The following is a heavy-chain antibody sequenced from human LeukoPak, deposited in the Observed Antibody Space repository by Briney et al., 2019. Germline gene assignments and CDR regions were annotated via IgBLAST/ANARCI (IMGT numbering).Heavy chain of an antibody. CDR1: GYTLTELS. CDR3: ATVGMVRGVIPYYFDY. V-gene: IGHV1-24*01. D-gene: IGHD3-10*01. Sequence: ASVKVSCKVSGYTLTELSMHWVRQAPGKGLEWMGGFDPEDGETIYAQKFQGRVTMTEDTSTDTAYMELSSLRSEDTAVHYCATVGMVRGVIPYYFDYWGKGTLVTVSS. J-gene: IGHJ4*02. CDR2: FDPEDGET.